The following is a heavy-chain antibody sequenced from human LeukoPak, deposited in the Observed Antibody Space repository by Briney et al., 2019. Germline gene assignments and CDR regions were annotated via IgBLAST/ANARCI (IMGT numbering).Heavy chain of an antibody. Sequence: GGSLRLSCAASGFTFSSYWMSWVRQAPGKGLEWVANIKLDGSEKYYVDSVKGRFTISRDNAKNSLYLQMNSLRAEDTGVYYCAREDSSGWKYYYYYYMDVWGKGTTVTVSS. J-gene: IGHJ6*03. D-gene: IGHD6-19*01. V-gene: IGHV3-7*01. CDR1: GFTFSSYW. CDR2: IKLDGSEK. CDR3: AREDSSGWKYYYYYYMDV.